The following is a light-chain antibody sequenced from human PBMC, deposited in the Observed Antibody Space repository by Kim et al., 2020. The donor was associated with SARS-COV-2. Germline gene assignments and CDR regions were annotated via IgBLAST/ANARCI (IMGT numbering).Light chain of an antibody. CDR3: NSRDSSGNHRDVV. J-gene: IGLJ2*01. CDR2: GKN. V-gene: IGLV3-19*01. Sequence: SSELTQDPAVSVALGQTVRITCQGDSLRSYYASWYQLKPGQAPVLVIYGKNNRPSGIPDRFSGSSSGNTASLTITGAQAEDEADYYCNSRDSSGNHRDVV. CDR1: SLRSYY.